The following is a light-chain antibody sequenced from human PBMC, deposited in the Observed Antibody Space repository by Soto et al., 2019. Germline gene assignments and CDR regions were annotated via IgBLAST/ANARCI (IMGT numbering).Light chain of an antibody. Sequence: IHMTQSPSTLSASVGGTVPITCMASQSISSWLAWYQQKQGKAPTPLIYDDSSLKSGGPSRFSGSGSGSEFAFTFSSLQLDDFASESCQQHKSYTWTFGQGTKVDI. J-gene: IGKJ1*01. CDR2: DDS. CDR3: QQHKSYTWT. CDR1: QSISSW. V-gene: IGKV1-5*01.